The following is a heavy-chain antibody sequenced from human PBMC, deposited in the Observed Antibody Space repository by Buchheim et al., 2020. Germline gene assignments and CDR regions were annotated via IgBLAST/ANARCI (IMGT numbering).Heavy chain of an antibody. D-gene: IGHD3-3*01. CDR2: ISGSGGST. V-gene: IGHV3-23*01. Sequence: EVQVLESGGSLVQPGGSLRLSCAASGFTFSSYAMSWVRQAPGKGLEWVSAISGSGGSTYYADSVKGRFTISRDNSKNTLYLQMNSLRAEDTAVYYCAKAVTYYDFWSGYYKDMGLDVWGQGTT. CDR1: GFTFSSYA. J-gene: IGHJ6*02. CDR3: AKAVTYYDFWSGYYKDMGLDV.